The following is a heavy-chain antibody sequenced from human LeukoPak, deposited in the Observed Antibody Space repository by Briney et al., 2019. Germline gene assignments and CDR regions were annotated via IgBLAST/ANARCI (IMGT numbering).Heavy chain of an antibody. V-gene: IGHV3-53*01. CDR3: ARDKIVGATLLDY. D-gene: IGHD1-26*01. Sequence: GGSLRLSCAAPGFTVSSNYMSWVRQAPGKGLEWVSVIYSGGSTYYADSVKGRFTISRDNSKNTLYLQMNSLRAEDTAVYYCARDKIVGATLLDYWGQGTLVTVSS. CDR2: IYSGGST. J-gene: IGHJ4*02. CDR1: GFTVSSNY.